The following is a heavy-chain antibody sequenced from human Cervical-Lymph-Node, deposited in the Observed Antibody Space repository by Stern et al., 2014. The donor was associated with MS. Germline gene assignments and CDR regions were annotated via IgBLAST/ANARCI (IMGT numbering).Heavy chain of an antibody. D-gene: IGHD5-24*01. V-gene: IGHV3-11*01. Sequence: QVQLVESGGGLVKPGESLRLSCATSGFNFSDYYMHWIRQAPGKGLQWVAYISSGGVTTNYADSVKGRFTISRDNAKNSLHLQMNSLRAEDTGVYYCARDPQRRDGYNFDYWGQGALVTVSS. CDR3: ARDPQRRDGYNFDY. J-gene: IGHJ4*02. CDR2: ISSGGVTT. CDR1: GFNFSDYY.